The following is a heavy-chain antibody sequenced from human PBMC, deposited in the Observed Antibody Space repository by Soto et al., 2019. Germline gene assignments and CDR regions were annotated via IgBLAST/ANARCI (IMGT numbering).Heavy chain of an antibody. Sequence: LSISCKSSRYSVIDYWIGRVRHLGGKGLERVEVLYPRESDTRYSPCFQSQVTISADRSTGTAFLQWRTLKASDTALYYCARPPQAWCSISFNSWGRGTLVTVSS. V-gene: IGHV5-51*01. CDR2: LYPRESDT. D-gene: IGHD2-15*01. CDR1: RYSVIDYW. CDR3: ARPPQAWCSISFNS. J-gene: IGHJ5*02.